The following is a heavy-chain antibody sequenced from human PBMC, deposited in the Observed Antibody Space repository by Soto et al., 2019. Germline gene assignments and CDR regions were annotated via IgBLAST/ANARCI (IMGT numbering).Heavy chain of an antibody. CDR1: GGSISSSNW. D-gene: IGHD3-3*01. CDR2: IYHSGST. Sequence: SETLSLTCAVSGGSISSSNWWSWVRQPPGKGLEWIGEIYHSGSTNYNPSLKSRVTISVDKSKNQFSLKLSSVTAADTAVYYCARRGFTIFGVVIGPFDYWGQGTLVTVS. V-gene: IGHV4-4*02. J-gene: IGHJ4*02. CDR3: ARRGFTIFGVVIGPFDY.